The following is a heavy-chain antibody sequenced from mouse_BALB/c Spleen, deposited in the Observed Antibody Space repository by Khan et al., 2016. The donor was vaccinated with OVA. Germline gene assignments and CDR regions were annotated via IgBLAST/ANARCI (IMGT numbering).Heavy chain of an antibody. CDR3: WILL. CDR1: GFTFSNYW. CDR2: ISLKSDDYVT. Sequence: EVKLEESGGGLVQPGGSMKLSCVASGFTFSNYWMNWVRQSPEKGLEWVAEISLKSDDYVTHYAASVKGRFTILRYDSKSSVYLQMSNLRAEDTGIYYCWILLWGQGTTLTVSS. J-gene: IGHJ2*01. V-gene: IGHV6-6*02.